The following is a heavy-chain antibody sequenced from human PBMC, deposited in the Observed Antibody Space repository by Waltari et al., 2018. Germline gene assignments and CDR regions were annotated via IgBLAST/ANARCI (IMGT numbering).Heavy chain of an antibody. CDR1: GGSLSSHY. CDR3: ARVGYSSGWLVDY. D-gene: IGHD6-19*01. V-gene: IGHV4-59*11. J-gene: IGHJ4*02. CDR2: IYYSGST. Sequence: QVQLQESGPGLVKPSETLSLTCPVSGGSLSSHYWSWIRQPPGKGLEWIGYIYYSGSTNYNPSLKSRVTISVDTSKNQFSLKLSSVTAADTAVYYCARVGYSSGWLVDYWGQGTLVTVSS.